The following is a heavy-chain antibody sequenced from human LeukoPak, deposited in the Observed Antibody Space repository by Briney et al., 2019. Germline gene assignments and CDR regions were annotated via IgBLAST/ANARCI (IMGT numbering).Heavy chain of an antibody. V-gene: IGHV4-59*01. CDR2: IYYSGTT. CDR1: GGSIGSYY. D-gene: IGHD4-17*01. CDR3: AREDPQTTVPEGLDV. Sequence: SEALSLTCAVSGGSIGSYYWSWLWQPPGRGLEWIGYIYYSGTTNYNPSLKSRVTISVDTSKNQFSLKLTSVTAADTAIYYCAREDPQTTVPEGLDVWGQGTTVTVSS. J-gene: IGHJ6*02.